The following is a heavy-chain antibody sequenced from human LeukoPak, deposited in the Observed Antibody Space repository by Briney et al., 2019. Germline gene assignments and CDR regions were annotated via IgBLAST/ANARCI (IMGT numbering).Heavy chain of an antibody. V-gene: IGHV4-31*03. J-gene: IGHJ3*02. Sequence: SQTLSLTCTVSGGSISSDDYYWSWIRQHPGKGLEWIGYISYSGTTYYNPSLNSRVTISVDTSKNQFSLNLCSVTAADTAVYYCARNFDSYNAFDIWGQGTMVTVSS. CDR2: ISYSGTT. CDR1: GGSISSDDYY. CDR3: ARNFDSYNAFDI. D-gene: IGHD3-22*01.